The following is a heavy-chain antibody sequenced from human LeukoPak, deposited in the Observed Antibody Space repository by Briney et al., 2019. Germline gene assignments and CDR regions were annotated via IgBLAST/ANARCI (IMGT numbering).Heavy chain of an antibody. Sequence: PGGSLRLSCAASGFIVSSYYMTWVRQAPGKGLEWVSLIYSGGSTYYADSVKGRFTISRDSSKNTLYLQMNSLRAEDTAVYYCTRAVAADDFSPGYWGQGTLLTVSS. CDR1: GFIVSSYY. D-gene: IGHD3/OR15-3a*01. CDR2: IYSGGST. CDR3: TRAVAADDFSPGY. J-gene: IGHJ4*02. V-gene: IGHV3-53*01.